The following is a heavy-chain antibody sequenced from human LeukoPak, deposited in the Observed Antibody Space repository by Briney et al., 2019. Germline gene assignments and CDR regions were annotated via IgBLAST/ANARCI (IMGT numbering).Heavy chain of an antibody. V-gene: IGHV3-23*01. CDR1: GFTFSSYG. CDR3: AKKREAPPGNNYFDT. J-gene: IGHJ5*02. Sequence: GGSLRLSCAASGFTFSSYGMHWVRRAPGKGLQWVSAIGASGTDTFYEDSAKGRFTISRDNYKNTLYLQMDSLRAEDAAVYYCAKKREAPPGNNYFDTWGQGTLVTVSS. D-gene: IGHD1-14*01. CDR2: IGASGTDT.